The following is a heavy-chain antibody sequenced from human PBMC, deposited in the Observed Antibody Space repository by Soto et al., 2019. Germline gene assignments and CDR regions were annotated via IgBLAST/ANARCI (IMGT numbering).Heavy chain of an antibody. CDR3: SRDDSDWFFN. J-gene: IGHJ4*02. D-gene: IGHD3-9*01. Sequence: EVQLVESGGGLVQPGGSLKLSCAASGFTFGASALHWVRQASGKGLEWIGRIGSRGESYATKYDVSVKGRFTISRDESKKTAYLQMNSLESEDTAVYYCSRDDSDWFFNWGRGTLVTVSS. CDR1: GFTFGASA. CDR2: IGSRGESYAT. V-gene: IGHV3-73*02.